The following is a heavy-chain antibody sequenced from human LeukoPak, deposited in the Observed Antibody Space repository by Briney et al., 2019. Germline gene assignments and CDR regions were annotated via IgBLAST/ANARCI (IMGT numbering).Heavy chain of an antibody. CDR2: IWYDGSNK. D-gene: IGHD3-3*01. V-gene: IGHV3-33*08. CDR3: ARERFLEWETYFDY. Sequence: GGSLILSCAASGFTFSSYWMSWVRQAPGKGLEWVAVIWYDGSNKYYADSVKGRFTISRDNSKNTLYLQMNSLRAEDTAVYYCARERFLEWETYFDYWGQGTLVTVSS. J-gene: IGHJ4*02. CDR1: GFTFSSYW.